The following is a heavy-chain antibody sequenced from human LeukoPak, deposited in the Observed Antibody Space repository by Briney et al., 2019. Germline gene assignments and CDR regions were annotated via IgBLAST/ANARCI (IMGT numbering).Heavy chain of an antibody. CDR2: IYYTGST. CDR1: GGSISSFY. CDR3: ARASETLRRFDP. V-gene: IGHV4-59*01. J-gene: IGHJ5*02. Sequence: PSETLSLTCTVSGGSISSFYWSWIRQPPGKGLEGIGYIYYTGSTNYNHSLKSRLTISVDTSKNQFSLKLSSVTAADTAVYYCARASETLRRFDPWGQGTLVTVSS.